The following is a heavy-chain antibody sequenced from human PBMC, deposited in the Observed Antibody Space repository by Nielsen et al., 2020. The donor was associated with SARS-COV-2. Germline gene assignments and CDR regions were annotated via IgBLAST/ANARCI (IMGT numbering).Heavy chain of an antibody. CDR1: GYTLTELS. Sequence: ASVKVSCKVSGYTLTELSMHWVRQAPGKGLEWMGGFDPEDGETIYAQKFQGRVTMTEDTSTDTAYMELNSLRAEDRSVYYCVKGRDYDYVWGSYWGHFDYWGQGTLVTVSS. J-gene: IGHJ4*02. CDR3: VKGRDYDYVWGSYWGHFDY. V-gene: IGHV1-24*01. CDR2: FDPEDGET. D-gene: IGHD3-16*01.